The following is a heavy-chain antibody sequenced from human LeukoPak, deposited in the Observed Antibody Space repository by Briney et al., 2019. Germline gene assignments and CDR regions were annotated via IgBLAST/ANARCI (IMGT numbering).Heavy chain of an antibody. CDR3: ARVSYYDSSGQGDY. D-gene: IGHD3-22*01. Sequence: GGSLRLSCAASGLTFSNSFMTWVRQGPGKGLEWVANIKPDGSEKYYMDSLKGRFTISRDNAKNSLYLQMNTLRAEDTAVYYCARVSYYDSSGQGDYWGQGTLVTVSS. V-gene: IGHV3-7*04. CDR1: GLTFSNSF. CDR2: IKPDGSEK. J-gene: IGHJ4*02.